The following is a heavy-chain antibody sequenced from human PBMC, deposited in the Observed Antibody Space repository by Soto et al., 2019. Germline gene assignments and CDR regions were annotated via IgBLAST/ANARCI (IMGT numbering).Heavy chain of an antibody. CDR2: ISYDGSNK. Sequence: QVQLVESGGGVVQPGRSLRLSCAASGFTFSSYGMHWVRQAPGKGLEWVAVISYDGSNKYYADSVKGRFTISRDNSKNTLYLQMNSLRAEDTAVYYCAKDLTGTAHYGMDVWGQGTTVTVS. CDR3: AKDLTGTAHYGMDV. D-gene: IGHD1-7*01. V-gene: IGHV3-30*18. CDR1: GFTFSSYG. J-gene: IGHJ6*02.